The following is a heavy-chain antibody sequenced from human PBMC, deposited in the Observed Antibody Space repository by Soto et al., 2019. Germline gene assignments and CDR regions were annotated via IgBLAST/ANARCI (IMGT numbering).Heavy chain of an antibody. Sequence: LSLTCAVYGGSFSGYYWSWIRQPPGKGLGWIGEINHSGSTNYNPSLKSRVTISVDTSKNQFSLKLSSVTAADTAVYYCARGRRYYYDSSGYLNDYWGQGTLVTVSS. CDR3: ARGRRYYYDSSGYLNDY. CDR1: GGSFSGYY. V-gene: IGHV4-34*01. CDR2: INHSGST. J-gene: IGHJ4*02. D-gene: IGHD3-22*01.